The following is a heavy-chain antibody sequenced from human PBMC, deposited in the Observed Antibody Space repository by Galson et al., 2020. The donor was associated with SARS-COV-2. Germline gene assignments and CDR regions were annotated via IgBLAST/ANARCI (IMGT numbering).Heavy chain of an antibody. D-gene: IGHD6-19*01. V-gene: IGHV3-23*02. J-gene: IGHJ1*01. CDR3: AKEAGTGWATDYFQH. Sequence: LSLTCATSGFTFQNYAMGWVRQAPGKGLEWVSLIGAGGATYYGDSVEGRFTISRDNLRNTLFLQMNSLRVDDTAVYYCAKEAGTGWATDYFQHWGKGTLVTVSS. CDR1: GFTFQNYA. CDR2: IGAGGAT.